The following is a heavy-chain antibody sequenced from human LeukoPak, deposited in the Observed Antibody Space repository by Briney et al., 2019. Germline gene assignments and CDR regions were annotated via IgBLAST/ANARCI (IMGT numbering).Heavy chain of an antibody. J-gene: IGHJ6*02. CDR1: GFTFSSYA. CDR2: ISYDGSNK. Sequence: PGRSLRLSCAASGFTFSSYAMHWVRQAPGKGLEWVAVISYDGSNKYYADSVKGRFTISRDNSKNTLYLQMNSLRLEDTAVYYCARGNSVNRYFYALDVWGQGTTVTVSS. V-gene: IGHV3-30*04. CDR3: ARGNSVNRYFYALDV. D-gene: IGHD4-23*01.